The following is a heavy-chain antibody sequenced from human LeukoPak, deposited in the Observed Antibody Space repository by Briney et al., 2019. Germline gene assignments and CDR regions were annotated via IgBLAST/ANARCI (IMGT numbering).Heavy chain of an antibody. D-gene: IGHD3-10*01. CDR1: GFTFSRYN. CDR2: ISSGGTSM. J-gene: IGHJ6*03. CDR3: ARDSISLLRGVIVYMDV. V-gene: IGHV3-48*01. Sequence: GGSLRLSCAASGFTFSRYNMKWVRQAPGKGLEWVSYISSGGTSMYYADSVKGRFTISRDNAKNSLYLQMNSLRAEDTALYYCARDSISLLRGVIVYMDVWGQGTTVTVSS.